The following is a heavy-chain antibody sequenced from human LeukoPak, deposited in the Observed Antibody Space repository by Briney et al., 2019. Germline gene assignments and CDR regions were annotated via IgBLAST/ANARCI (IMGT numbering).Heavy chain of an antibody. CDR3: ARDQGSLTRSWYTGY. Sequence: ASVKVSCKASGYTFIGYHIHWVRQAPGQGLEWMGRINPYSGDTNFAQKFQGRVTMTRDTSITTAYMDLSSLTPDDTAVYFCARDQGSLTRSWYTGYWGQGTQVTVYS. CDR1: GYTFIGYH. V-gene: IGHV1-2*06. D-gene: IGHD6-13*01. J-gene: IGHJ4*02. CDR2: INPYSGDT.